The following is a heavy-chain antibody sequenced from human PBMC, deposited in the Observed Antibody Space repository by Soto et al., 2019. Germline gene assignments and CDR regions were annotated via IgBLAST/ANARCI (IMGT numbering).Heavy chain of an antibody. D-gene: IGHD5-18*01. CDR2: IYSGGST. J-gene: IGHJ3*02. CDR1: GFTVSSNY. Sequence: GGSLRLSCAASGFTVSSNYMSWVRQAPGKGLEWVSVIYSGGSTYYADSVKGRFTISRDNSKNTLYLQMNSLRAEDTAVYYCARAWGFGYDAFDIWGQGTMVTVSS. V-gene: IGHV3-53*01. CDR3: ARAWGFGYDAFDI.